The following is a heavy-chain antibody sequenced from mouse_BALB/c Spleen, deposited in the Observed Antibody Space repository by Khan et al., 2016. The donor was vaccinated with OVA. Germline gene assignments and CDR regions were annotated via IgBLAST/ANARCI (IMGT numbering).Heavy chain of an antibody. V-gene: IGHV1-4*01. CDR2: INPSNGYT. CDR1: GYPFTSYT. D-gene: IGHD2-14*01. J-gene: IGHJ3*01. Sequence: VQGVESGAELARPGASVKMSCKASGYPFTSYTIHWIKLRPGQGLEWIGFINPSNGYTTYNQKFKDKAPLTADNSSTTVYMQLSSLTAEDSAVYIWGRDGAYHGNDGWFAYGGQGTLVTVSA. CDR3: GRDGAYHGNDGWFAY.